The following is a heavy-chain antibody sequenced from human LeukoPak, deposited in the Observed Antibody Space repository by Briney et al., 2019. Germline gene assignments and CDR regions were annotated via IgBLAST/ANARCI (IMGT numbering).Heavy chain of an antibody. J-gene: IGHJ3*01. V-gene: IGHV3-33*01. D-gene: IGHD3-16*01. Sequence: GRSLRLSCAASGFTFSSYGMPWVRQAPGKGLEWVAVILNDGSQEKYADSVKGRFTISRDNSKNTLFLQMNSLRAEDTAVYYCARDDALGDNVWGQGTMVTVSS. CDR2: ILNDGSQE. CDR3: ARDDALGDNV. CDR1: GFTFSSYG.